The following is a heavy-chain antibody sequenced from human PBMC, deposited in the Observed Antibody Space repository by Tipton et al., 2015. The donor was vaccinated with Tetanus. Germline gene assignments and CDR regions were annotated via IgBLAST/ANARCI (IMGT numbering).Heavy chain of an antibody. D-gene: IGHD2-21*01. V-gene: IGHV1-8*01. CDR3: AKGRLLRPRNWFDP. CDR2: MNPNSGNT. J-gene: IGHJ5*02. Sequence: QVQLVQSGPEVKKPGASVKVSCKASGYTFTSYDINWVRQATGQGLEWMGWMNPNSGNTGYAQKFQGRVTMTRNTSISTAYMELSSLRSEDTAVYYCAKGRLLRPRNWFDPWGQGTLVTVSS. CDR1: GYTFTSYD.